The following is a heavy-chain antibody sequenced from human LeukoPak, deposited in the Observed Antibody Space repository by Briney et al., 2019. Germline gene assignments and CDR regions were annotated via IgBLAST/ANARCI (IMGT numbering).Heavy chain of an antibody. D-gene: IGHD1-14*01. CDR3: ARLNPDKDDYYYYMDV. Sequence: SGTLSLTCTVSVGSISSYYWSWIRQPPGKGLGWVGYIYTSGSTNYNPSLKTRVTISVDTSKNQFSLKLSSVTAADTAVYYCARLNPDKDDYYYYMDVWGKGTTVTVSS. J-gene: IGHJ6*03. CDR1: VGSISSYY. CDR2: IYTSGST. V-gene: IGHV4-4*09.